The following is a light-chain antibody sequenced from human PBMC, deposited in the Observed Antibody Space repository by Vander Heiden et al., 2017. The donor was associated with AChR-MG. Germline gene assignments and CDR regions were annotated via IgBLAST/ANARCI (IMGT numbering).Light chain of an antibody. CDR2: GAS. CDR1: QSFSSN. V-gene: IGKV3-15*01. CDR3: QQCNNWPLT. J-gene: IGKJ4*01. Sequence: EIVMTQSPATLSLSPGERATLSCKASQSFSSNLAWYQQKPGQAPRLLIYGASTRATGIPARFSGSGSGTEFTLTISSLQSEDFAVYYCQQCNNWPLTFGGGTKVEFK.